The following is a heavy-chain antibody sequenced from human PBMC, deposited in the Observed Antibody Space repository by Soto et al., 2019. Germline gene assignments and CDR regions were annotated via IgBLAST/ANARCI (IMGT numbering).Heavy chain of an antibody. D-gene: IGHD2-15*01. CDR2: INHSGST. Sequence: PSETLSLTCAVYGGSFSGYYWSWIRQPPGKGLEWIGEINHSGSTNYNPSLKSRVTISVDTSKNQFSLKLSSVTAADTAVYYCARGRYCSGGSCYSDYWGQGTLVTVS. V-gene: IGHV4-34*01. CDR3: ARGRYCSGGSCYSDY. J-gene: IGHJ4*02. CDR1: GGSFSGYY.